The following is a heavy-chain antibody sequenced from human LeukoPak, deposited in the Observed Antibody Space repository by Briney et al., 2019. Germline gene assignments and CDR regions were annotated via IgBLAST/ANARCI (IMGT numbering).Heavy chain of an antibody. D-gene: IGHD4-23*01. J-gene: IGHJ4*02. CDR1: GYSLSSGYY. CDR2: IYYSGST. CDR3: ARTVVTPLVSLLDY. V-gene: IGHV4-31*03. Sequence: SETLSLTCTVSGYSLSSGYYWSWIRQHPGKGLEWIGYIYYSGSTYYNPSLKSRVTISVDTSKNQFSLKLSSVTAADTAVYYCARTVVTPLVSLLDYWGQGTLVTVSS.